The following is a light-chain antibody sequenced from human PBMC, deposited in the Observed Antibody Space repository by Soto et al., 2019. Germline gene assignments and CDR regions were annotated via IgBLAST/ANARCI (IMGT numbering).Light chain of an antibody. CDR2: GNN. CDR1: GSNIGPTYD. CDR3: QSYDSSLSGWM. J-gene: IGLJ3*02. Sequence: QSVLTQPPSVSGTPGQRVTISCTWSGSNIGPTYDVHWYQHLPGTAPKLLIYGNNNRPSGVPDRFSGSKSGTSASLAITGLQAEDEADYYCQSYDSSLSGWMFGGGTKVTVL. V-gene: IGLV1-40*01.